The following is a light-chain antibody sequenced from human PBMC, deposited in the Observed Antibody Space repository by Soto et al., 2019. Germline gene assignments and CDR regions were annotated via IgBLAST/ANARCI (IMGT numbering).Light chain of an antibody. CDR2: EVS. V-gene: IGLV2-14*01. Sequence: QSGLTQPASVSGSPGQSITISCTGTSSDVGGYNYVSWYQHHPGKAPKLMIYEVSNRPSGLSNRFSGSKSGNTASLTISGLQAEDEADYYFSSYAGSSTFVFGTGTKLTVL. CDR1: SSDVGGYNY. J-gene: IGLJ1*01. CDR3: SSYAGSSTFV.